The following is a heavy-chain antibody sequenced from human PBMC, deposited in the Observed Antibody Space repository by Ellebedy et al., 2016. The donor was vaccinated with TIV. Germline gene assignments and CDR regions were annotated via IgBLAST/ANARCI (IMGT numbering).Heavy chain of an antibody. CDR1: GYTFTSYA. CDR3: AGEGNTMTTNWFDP. D-gene: IGHD3-22*01. Sequence: ASVKVSCXASGYTFTSYAMHWVRQAPGQRLEWMGWINAGNGNTKYSQKFQGRVTITRDTSASTAYMELSSLRSEDTAVYYCAGEGNTMTTNWFDPWGQGTLVTVSS. CDR2: INAGNGNT. J-gene: IGHJ5*02. V-gene: IGHV1-3*01.